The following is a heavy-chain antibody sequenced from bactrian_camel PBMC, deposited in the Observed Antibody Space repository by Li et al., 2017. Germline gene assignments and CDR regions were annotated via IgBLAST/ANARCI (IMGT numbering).Heavy chain of an antibody. V-gene: IGHV3S54*01. Sequence: HVQLVESGGGSVQAGGSLRLSCAAETSIRTFNLYAMAWFRQAPGKEREGVAAISTGGGSTYYADSVKGRFTISQDIPKRTVYLQMEDLKPEDTAVYYCARGAAGACSYGFNRWGQGTQVTVS. D-gene: IGHD1*01. CDR1: IRTFNLYA. CDR2: ISTGGGST. CDR3: ARGAAGACSYGFNR. J-gene: IGHJ4*01.